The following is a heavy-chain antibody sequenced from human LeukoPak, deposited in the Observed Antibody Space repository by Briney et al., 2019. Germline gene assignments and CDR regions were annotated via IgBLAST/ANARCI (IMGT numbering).Heavy chain of an antibody. Sequence: GGSLRLSCAASGFTFSNYWMSWVRQAPGKGLEWVAHINKDGSEIYYVDSVKGRFTISRDNAKSSLYLQMNSLRAEDTAVYYCARDQYGSGSYSRLDYWGQGTLVTVSS. J-gene: IGHJ4*02. D-gene: IGHD3-10*01. CDR2: INKDGSEI. V-gene: IGHV3-7*01. CDR1: GFTFSNYW. CDR3: ARDQYGSGSYSRLDY.